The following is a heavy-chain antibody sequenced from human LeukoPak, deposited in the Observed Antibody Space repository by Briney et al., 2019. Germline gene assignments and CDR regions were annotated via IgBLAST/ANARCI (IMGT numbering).Heavy chain of an antibody. Sequence: SETLSLTCTVSGGSISSYYWSWIRQPPGKGLEWIGYIYYSGSTNYNPSLKSRVTISVDTSKNQFSLKLSSVTAADTAVYYCATDDGGLDYWGQGTLVTVSS. V-gene: IGHV4-59*01. CDR2: IYYSGST. J-gene: IGHJ4*02. D-gene: IGHD3-16*01. CDR1: GGSISSYY. CDR3: ATDDGGLDY.